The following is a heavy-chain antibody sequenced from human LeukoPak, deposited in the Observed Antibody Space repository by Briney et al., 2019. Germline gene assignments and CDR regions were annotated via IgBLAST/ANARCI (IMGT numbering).Heavy chain of an antibody. CDR3: ARRWTGSSGYYLDY. J-gene: IGHJ4*02. CDR1: GFTFSSYS. Sequence: GGSLRLSCAACGFTFSSYSMNWVRQAPGKGLEWVSSISSSSSYIYYADSMKGRFTISRDNAKNSLYLQMNSLRAEDTAVYYCARRWTGSSGYYLDYWGQGTLVTVSS. D-gene: IGHD3-22*01. V-gene: IGHV3-21*01. CDR2: ISSSSSYI.